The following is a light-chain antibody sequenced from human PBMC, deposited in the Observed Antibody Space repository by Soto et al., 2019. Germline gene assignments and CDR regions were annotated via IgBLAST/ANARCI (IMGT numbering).Light chain of an antibody. CDR3: QSYDSSLSAVV. V-gene: IGLV1-40*01. CDR2: GDI. J-gene: IGLJ2*01. CDR1: TSNIGAGFD. Sequence: QSVLTQPPSVSGAPGQRVTISCAGSTSNIGAGFDVNWYQQLPGTAPKLLVYGDINRPSGVPDRFSGSKSGTSASLAITGLQAEDEADYYCQSYDSSLSAVVFGGGTKLTVL.